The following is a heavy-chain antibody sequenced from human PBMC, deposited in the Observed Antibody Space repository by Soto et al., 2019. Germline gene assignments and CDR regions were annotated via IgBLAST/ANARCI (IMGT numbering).Heavy chain of an antibody. D-gene: IGHD4-17*01. CDR3: ASYGDYENAY. J-gene: IGHJ4*02. V-gene: IGHV3-23*01. CDR1: EFTFSSYA. CDR2: ISGSGGST. Sequence: QPGVSLRLSFAASEFTFSSYAMSWVRQAPGKGLEWVSAISGSGGSTYYADSVKGRFTISRDNSKNTLYLQMNSLRAEDTAVYYCASYGDYENAYWGQGTLVTVSS.